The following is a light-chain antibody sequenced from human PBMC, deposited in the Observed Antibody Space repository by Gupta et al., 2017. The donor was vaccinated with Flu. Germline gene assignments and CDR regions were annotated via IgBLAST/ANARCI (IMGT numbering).Light chain of an antibody. J-gene: IGLJ2*01. Sequence: QSALTQPPSASGSPGQSVTISCTGTSSDVGGYGYVSWYQQHPGKAPKRMIYDVNKRPSGVPDRFSGSKSGNTASLTVSGLQAEDEADYYCSSYAGSNNPLLFGGGTKLTVL. CDR2: DVN. CDR1: SSDVGGYGY. CDR3: SSYAGSNNPLL. V-gene: IGLV2-8*01.